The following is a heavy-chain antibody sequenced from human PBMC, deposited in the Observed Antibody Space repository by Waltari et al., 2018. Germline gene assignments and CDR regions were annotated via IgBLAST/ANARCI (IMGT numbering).Heavy chain of an antibody. D-gene: IGHD6-19*01. CDR2: IYYIGSP. CDR1: GGSIRNYY. Sequence: QVQLQESGPGLVKPSETLSLTCTVSGGSIRNYYCNWIRQPPGKGLEWIGYIYYIGSPNYNPSLMSRVTISVDTSKNQFALKLKSVTAADTAVYYCSGFDSSGWYEVDYWGQGTLVTVSS. V-gene: IGHV4-59*01. CDR3: SGFDSSGWYEVDY. J-gene: IGHJ4*02.